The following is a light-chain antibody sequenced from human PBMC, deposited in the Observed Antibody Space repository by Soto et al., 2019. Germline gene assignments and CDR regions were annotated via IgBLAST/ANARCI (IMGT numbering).Light chain of an antibody. V-gene: IGKV4-1*01. CDR1: QSVLSSSDNKNY. CDR3: HKYQSTPFN. Sequence: DIVMTQSPDSLAVSLGERATINCKSSQSVLSSSDNKNYLSWYQQKPRNPPQLLIYWAPTRESGVTERFSGSGSGRDCTLTLSSLQAEDVAIYYCHKYQSTPFNFGPGTRVDVK. CDR2: WAP. J-gene: IGKJ3*01.